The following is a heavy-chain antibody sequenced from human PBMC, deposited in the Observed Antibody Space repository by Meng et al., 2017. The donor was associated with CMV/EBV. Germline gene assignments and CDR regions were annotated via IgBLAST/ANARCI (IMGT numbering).Heavy chain of an antibody. CDR3: ARGSRYGDRLTSMYDAFDI. D-gene: IGHD4-17*01. CDR2: INSDGSST. V-gene: IGHV3-74*01. Sequence: LTCAASGFTFSSYWMHWVRQAPGKGLVWVSRINSDGSSTSYADSVKGRFTISRDNAKNTLYLQMNSLRAEDTAVYYCARGSRYGDRLTSMYDAFDIWGQGTMVTVSS. CDR1: GFTFSSYW. J-gene: IGHJ3*02.